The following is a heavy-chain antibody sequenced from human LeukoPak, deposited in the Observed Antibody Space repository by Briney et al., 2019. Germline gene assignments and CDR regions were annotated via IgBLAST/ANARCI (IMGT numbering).Heavy chain of an antibody. CDR2: ISYDGSNK. J-gene: IGHJ4*02. CDR1: GFTFSSYA. CDR3: AKVVGATYYFDY. Sequence: GGSLRLSCAASGFTFSSYAMSWVRQAPGKGLEWVAVISYDGSNKYYADSVKGRFTISRDNSKNTLYLQMNSLRAEDTAVYYCAKVVGATYYFDYWGQGTLVTVSS. V-gene: IGHV3-30*18. D-gene: IGHD1-26*01.